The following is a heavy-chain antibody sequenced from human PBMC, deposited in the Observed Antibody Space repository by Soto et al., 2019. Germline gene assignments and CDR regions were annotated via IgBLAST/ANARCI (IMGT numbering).Heavy chain of an antibody. J-gene: IGHJ4*02. V-gene: IGHV5-51*01. CDR3: ARVVYFITTRAFDY. CDR2: IYPGDSDT. CDR1: GYSFTSYC. D-gene: IGHD3-22*01. Sequence: GESLKISCKGSGYSFTSYCIGLVRQMPGKGLEWMGIIYPGDSDTRYSPSFQGQVTISADKSISTAYLQWSSLKASDTAMYYCARVVYFITTRAFDYWGQGTLVTVSS.